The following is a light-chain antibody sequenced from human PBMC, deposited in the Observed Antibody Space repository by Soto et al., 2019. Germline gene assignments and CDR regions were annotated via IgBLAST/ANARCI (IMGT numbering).Light chain of an antibody. CDR2: AAS. V-gene: IGKV1-16*01. J-gene: IGKJ4*01. CDR1: QGISSY. CDR3: QQYIIYPLT. Sequence: DIQTTQSPSSLSASVGDRVAITCRASQGISSYLAWFQQKPGVAPKSLIYAASSFQSGVPSRFSGSGSGTDFTLTISSLQPEDSATYYCQQYIIYPLTFGGGTKVDIK.